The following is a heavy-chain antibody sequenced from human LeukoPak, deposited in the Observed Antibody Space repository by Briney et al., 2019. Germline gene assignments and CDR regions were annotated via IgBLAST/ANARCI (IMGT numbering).Heavy chain of an antibody. V-gene: IGHV4-61*02. Sequence: SETLSLTCTVSGGSISSGSYYWSWIRQPAGKGLEWIGRIYTSGSTNYNPSLKSRVTISVDTSKNQFSLKLSSVTAADTAVYYCARDAGLLTSDYWGQGTLVTVSS. CDR2: IYTSGST. CDR3: ARDAGLLTSDY. J-gene: IGHJ4*02. CDR1: GGSISSGSYY. D-gene: IGHD2/OR15-2a*01.